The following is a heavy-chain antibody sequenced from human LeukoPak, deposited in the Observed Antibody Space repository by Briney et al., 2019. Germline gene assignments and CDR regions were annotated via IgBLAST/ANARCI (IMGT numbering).Heavy chain of an antibody. D-gene: IGHD6-6*01. J-gene: IGHJ4*02. CDR1: GNNYW. CDR2: IYFGDSDT. Sequence: GESLKISCKASGNNYWIAWVRQMPGKGLEWLGIIYFGDSDTRYSPSVQGRLTISVDKSISTAYLQWSSLKASDTAMYYCARLHSEQLDYFDYWGQGTLVTVSS. CDR3: ARLHSEQLDYFDY. V-gene: IGHV5-51*01.